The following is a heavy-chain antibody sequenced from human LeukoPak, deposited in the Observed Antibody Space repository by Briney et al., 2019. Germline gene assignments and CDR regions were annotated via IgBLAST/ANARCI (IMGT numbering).Heavy chain of an antibody. CDR2: ISAYNGNT. V-gene: IGHV1-18*04. Sequence: ASVKVSCKASGYTFTSYGISWVRQAPGQGVEGMGWISAYNGNTNYAQKLQGRVTMTTDTSTSTAYMELRSLRSDDTAVYYCARDSRYCSGGSCYPNWFDPWGQGTLVTVSS. D-gene: IGHD2-15*01. CDR1: GYTFTSYG. CDR3: ARDSRYCSGGSCYPNWFDP. J-gene: IGHJ5*02.